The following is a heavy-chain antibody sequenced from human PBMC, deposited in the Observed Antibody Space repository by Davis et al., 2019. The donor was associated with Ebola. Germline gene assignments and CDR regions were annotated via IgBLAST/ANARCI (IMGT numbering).Heavy chain of an antibody. CDR1: GGSIGNYY. J-gene: IGHJ4*02. CDR3: ARRPLTDSAHYRFDF. V-gene: IGHV4-39*01. CDR2: IYYSGST. Sequence: GSLRLSCKASGGSIGNYYWSWIRQPPGKGLEWIGSIYYSGSTYYSPSLKSRVTISVDTSKNQFSLKLTSVTAADTAIYYCARRPLTDSAHYRFDFWGPGTLVTVSS. D-gene: IGHD3-10*01.